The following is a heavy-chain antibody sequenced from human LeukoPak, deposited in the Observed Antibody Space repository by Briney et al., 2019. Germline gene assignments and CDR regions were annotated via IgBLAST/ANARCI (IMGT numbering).Heavy chain of an antibody. D-gene: IGHD3-9*01. J-gene: IGHJ6*02. CDR3: ARNVESPYDILPGASSGMDV. Sequence: SETLSLTCTVSGGSISSSYWSWIRQPPGKGLEWIGYIYYRGSTNSHPSLESRVTLSVDACNNQFSLKLSSVTAADTAVYYCARNVESPYDILPGASSGMDVWGQGTTVTVSS. CDR2: IYYRGST. CDR1: GGSISSSY. V-gene: IGHV4-59*01.